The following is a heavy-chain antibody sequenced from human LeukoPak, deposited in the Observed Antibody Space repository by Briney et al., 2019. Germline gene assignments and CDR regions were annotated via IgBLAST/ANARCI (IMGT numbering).Heavy chain of an antibody. D-gene: IGHD4-17*01. CDR3: AKGADSGDYTSFDY. J-gene: IGHJ4*02. CDR1: GFTFDDYA. V-gene: IGHV3-43*02. CDR2: ISGDGGST. Sequence: GGSLRLSCAASGFTFDDYAMHWVRQAPGKGLEWVSLISGDGGSTYYADSVKGRFTISRDNSKNSLYLQMNSLRTEDTALYYCAKGADSGDYTSFDYWGREPWSPSPQ.